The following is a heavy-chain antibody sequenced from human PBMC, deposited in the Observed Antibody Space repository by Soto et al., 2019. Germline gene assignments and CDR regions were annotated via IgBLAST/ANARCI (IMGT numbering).Heavy chain of an antibody. CDR2: IVVGSGNT. V-gene: IGHV1-58*01. CDR1: GLTFTSSA. CDR3: AADIVLVPAAQNYYYYGMDV. D-gene: IGHD2-2*01. Sequence: SVKVSCKASGLTFTSSAVQWVRQARGQRLEWIGWIVVGSGNTNYAQKFQERVTITRDMSTSTAYMELSSLRSEDTAVYYCAADIVLVPAAQNYYYYGMDVWGQGTTVTVSS. J-gene: IGHJ6*02.